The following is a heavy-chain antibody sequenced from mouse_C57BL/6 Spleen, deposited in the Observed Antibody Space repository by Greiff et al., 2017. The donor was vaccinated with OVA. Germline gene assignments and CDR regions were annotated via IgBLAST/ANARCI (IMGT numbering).Heavy chain of an antibody. V-gene: IGHV5-17*01. CDR2: ISSDSSTI. Sequence: DVMLVESGGGLVKPGGSLKLSCAASGFTFSDYGMHWVRQAPEKGLEWVAYISSDSSTIYYADTVKGRFTFSRDNAKNTLFLQLTSLRSEDTAMYYCARTYLFDYWGQGTTLTVSS. CDR3: ARTYLFDY. D-gene: IGHD1-1*01. CDR1: GFTFSDYG. J-gene: IGHJ2*01.